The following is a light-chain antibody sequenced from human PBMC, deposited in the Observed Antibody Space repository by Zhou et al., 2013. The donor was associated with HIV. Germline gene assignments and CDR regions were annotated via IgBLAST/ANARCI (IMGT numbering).Light chain of an antibody. V-gene: IGKV1-17*01. Sequence: DIQMTQSPSTLSASVGDRVIITCRASQGIGNDLGWYQQKPGKAPNLLIYGAYYLESGVPSRFSGSGSGTEFTLTISSLQPDDFATYFCQQYNSYSSFGQGTKVEIK. CDR3: QQYNSYSS. CDR2: GAY. CDR1: QGIGND. J-gene: IGKJ1*01.